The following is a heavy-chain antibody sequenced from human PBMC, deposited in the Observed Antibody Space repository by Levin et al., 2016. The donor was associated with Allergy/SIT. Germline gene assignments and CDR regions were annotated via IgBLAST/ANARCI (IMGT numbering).Heavy chain of an antibody. J-gene: IGHJ4*02. D-gene: IGHD3-9*01. CDR1: GGSFTGSF. Sequence: SETLSLTCAVYGGSFTGSFWTWIRQSPGKGLVWIGEVNHVGSTTYNPSLKSRVTISEDTPKNQFSLNLRSVTAADTAVYFCARLRYPTTRGTDCWGQGTLVTISS. CDR3: ARLRYPTTRGTDC. V-gene: IGHV4-34*01. CDR2: VNHVGST.